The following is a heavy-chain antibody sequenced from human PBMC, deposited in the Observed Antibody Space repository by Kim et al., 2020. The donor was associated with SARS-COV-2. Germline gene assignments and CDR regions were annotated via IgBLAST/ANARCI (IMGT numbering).Heavy chain of an antibody. J-gene: IGHJ5*02. CDR3: ARLRETITVTIGSDP. CDR2: ITYDGSNK. CDR1: GFTFSSYA. D-gene: IGHD4-17*01. V-gene: IGHV3-30*04. Sequence: GGSLRLSCAASGFTFSSYAMHWVRQAPGKGLEWVAVITYDGSNKYYADSVKGRFTISRDNSKNTLYLQMNSLRAEDTAVYYCARLRETITVTIGSDPWGQGTLVSVSS.